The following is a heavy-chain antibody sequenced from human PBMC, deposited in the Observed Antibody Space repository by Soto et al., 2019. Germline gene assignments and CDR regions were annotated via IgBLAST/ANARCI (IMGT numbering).Heavy chain of an antibody. D-gene: IGHD2-15*01. CDR1: GFTFSSYW. V-gene: IGHV3-7*05. CDR3: AKCICGASSDLVY. Sequence: EVHLVESGGSLVHPGGSLRLSCAAYGFTFSSYWMTWVLQAPGKGLEWVANIQQAGGAKYYVDSVQGRFAISRDNAKNSLYLDMNSLRAEDTDVYSLAKCICGASSDLVYWGQGTLVTVSS. CDR2: IQQAGGAK. J-gene: IGHJ4*02.